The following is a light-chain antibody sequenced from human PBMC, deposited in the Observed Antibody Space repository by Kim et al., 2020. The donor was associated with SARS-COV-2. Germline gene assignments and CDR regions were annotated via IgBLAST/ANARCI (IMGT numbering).Light chain of an antibody. CDR1: NIGRKS. V-gene: IGLV3-21*04. J-gene: IGLJ2*01. CDR3: QIWDTITDHVV. Sequence: SYELTQPPSVSVAPGQTASITCGENNIGRKSVHWYQQKPGQAPVLVIYYDSDRPSGIPERFSGSNSDNTATLTISRVEAGDEADYYCQIWDTITDHVVFGGGTQLTVL. CDR2: YDS.